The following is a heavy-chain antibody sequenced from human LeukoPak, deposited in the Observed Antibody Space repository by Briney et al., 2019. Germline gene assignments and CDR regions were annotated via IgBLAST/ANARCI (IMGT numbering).Heavy chain of an antibody. CDR2: ISGSGGST. CDR1: GFTSSSYG. Sequence: PGGSLRLSCAASGFTSSSYGMSWVRQAPGKGLEWVSAISGSGGSTYYTDSVKGRFTISRDNSKNTLYLQMNSLRAEDTAVYYCARAGFTFSDYFGSFFDYWGQGTLVTVFS. V-gene: IGHV3-23*01. CDR3: ARAGFTFSDYFGSFFDY. J-gene: IGHJ4*02. D-gene: IGHD3-10*01.